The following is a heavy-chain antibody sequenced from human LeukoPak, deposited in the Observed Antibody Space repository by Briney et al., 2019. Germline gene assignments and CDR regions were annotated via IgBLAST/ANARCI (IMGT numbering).Heavy chain of an antibody. Sequence: GGSLRLSCAASGFTFSSYAMNWVRQAPGKGLEWVSAISGSGGSTYYADSVKGRFTISRDNSKNTLYLQMNSLRAEDTAVYYCARDRWATLSWFDPWGQGTLVTVSS. CDR3: ARDRWATLSWFDP. CDR1: GFTFSSYA. D-gene: IGHD5-12*01. CDR2: ISGSGGST. V-gene: IGHV3-23*01. J-gene: IGHJ5*02.